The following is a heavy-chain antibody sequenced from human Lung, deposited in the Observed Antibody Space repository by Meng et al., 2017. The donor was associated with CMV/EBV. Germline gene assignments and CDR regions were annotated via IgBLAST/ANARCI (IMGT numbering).Heavy chain of an antibody. CDR1: GGSINSRDYY. CDR3: ARVLYYYGSASNFDH. J-gene: IGHJ4*02. Sequence: TLSLXCSVSGGSINSRDYYWSWVRQYPGRGLEWVGHIYYSGATYYTPSLRSRLIISLDTSKNQFSLRLSSVTAADTAVYFCARVLYYYGSASNFDHWGQGXLVTVSS. V-gene: IGHV4-31*03. D-gene: IGHD3-10*01. CDR2: IYYSGAT.